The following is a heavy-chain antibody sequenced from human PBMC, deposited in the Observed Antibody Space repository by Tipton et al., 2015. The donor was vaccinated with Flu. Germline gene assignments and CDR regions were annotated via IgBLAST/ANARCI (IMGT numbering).Heavy chain of an antibody. V-gene: IGHV3-53*01. CDR1: GLTVSSNY. J-gene: IGHJ4*02. CDR3: ATTLNYYNSSGYWPFFDY. Sequence: SLRLSCAASGLTVSSNYMSWVRQAPGKGLEWVSVIYSGGSTYHADSVKGRFTISRDNSKNTLYLQMNSLRAEDTAVYYCATTLNYYNSSGYWPFFDYWGQGILVTVAS. CDR2: IYSGGST. D-gene: IGHD3-22*01.